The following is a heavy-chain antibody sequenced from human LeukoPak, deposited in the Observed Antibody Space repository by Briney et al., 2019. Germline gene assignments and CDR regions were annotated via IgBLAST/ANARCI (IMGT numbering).Heavy chain of an antibody. CDR1: GGTFSSYA. D-gene: IGHD1-1*01. J-gene: IGHJ4*02. CDR3: ARDFGTHFFDY. CDR2: IIPILGIA. Sequence: SVKVSCKASGGTFSSYATSWVRQAPGQGLEWMGRIIPILGIANYAQKFQGRVTITADKSTSTAYMELSSLRSEDTAVYYCARDFGTHFFDYWGQGTLVTVSS. V-gene: IGHV1-69*04.